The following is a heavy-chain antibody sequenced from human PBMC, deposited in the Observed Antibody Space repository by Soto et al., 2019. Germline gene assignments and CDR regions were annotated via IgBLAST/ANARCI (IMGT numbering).Heavy chain of an antibody. D-gene: IGHD6-13*01. CDR3: ARGYRQSGYSSSWVFDY. V-gene: IGHV4-31*03. CDR1: GGSITSGGYY. Sequence: QVQLRESGPGLVKPSQTLSLTCTVSGGSITSGGYYWNWIRQHPGKGLEWIGYMYYSGSTYYNPSLRSRVIISADTTENHFSLKRISVTAADTAVYFCARGYRQSGYSSSWVFDYWGQGTLVNVSS. J-gene: IGHJ4*02. CDR2: MYYSGST.